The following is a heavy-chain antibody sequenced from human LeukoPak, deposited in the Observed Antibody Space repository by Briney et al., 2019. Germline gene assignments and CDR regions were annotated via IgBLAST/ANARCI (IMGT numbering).Heavy chain of an antibody. CDR2: IYYSGST. J-gene: IGHJ6*03. Sequence: SETLSLTCTVSGGSISSSSYYWGWIRQPPGKGLEWIGSIYYSGSTYYNPSLKCRVTISVDTSKNQFSLKLSSVTAADTAVYYCARVFHYDFWSGYLGYYYYYMDVWGKGTTVTVSS. CDR1: GGSISSSSYY. D-gene: IGHD3-3*01. CDR3: ARVFHYDFWSGYLGYYYYYMDV. V-gene: IGHV4-39*07.